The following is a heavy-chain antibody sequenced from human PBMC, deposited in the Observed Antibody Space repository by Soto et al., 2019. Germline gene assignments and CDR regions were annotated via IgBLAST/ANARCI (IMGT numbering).Heavy chain of an antibody. CDR3: ARGLWGGPDYYYYYYMDV. CDR2: LNLNSGNT. J-gene: IGHJ6*03. Sequence: GASVKVSCKASGYTFTSYDINWVRQATGQGLDWLGCLNLNSGNTGYVQNFQGRVTMTRNTSLSTAYLELSSLSSEDTAFYYFARGLWGGPDYYYYYYMDVWGKGTTVTVSS. D-gene: IGHD2-21*01. V-gene: IGHV1-8*01. CDR1: GYTFTSYD.